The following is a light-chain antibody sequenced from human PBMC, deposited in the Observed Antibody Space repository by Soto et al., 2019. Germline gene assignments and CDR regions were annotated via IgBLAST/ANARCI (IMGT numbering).Light chain of an antibody. J-gene: IGKJ4*01. V-gene: IGKV3-15*01. CDR2: GTS. CDR1: QSVNSD. Sequence: EIVMTQSPATLSVSPGERATLSCRASQSVNSDLAWYQQKPSQAPRLLIYGTSTRATGIPGRFSGSGSGTEFTLTISSLQSEDFAVYYCQQYYNWPLTFGGGTKVEI. CDR3: QQYYNWPLT.